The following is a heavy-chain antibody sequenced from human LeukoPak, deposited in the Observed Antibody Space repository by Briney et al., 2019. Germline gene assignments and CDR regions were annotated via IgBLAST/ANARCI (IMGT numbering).Heavy chain of an antibody. CDR2: IYYSGST. J-gene: IGHJ6*03. V-gene: IGHV4-39*07. D-gene: IGHD6-6*01. CDR3: ARVPNLYSSSSYYYYHYMDV. Sequence: SETLSLTCTVSGGSISSSSYYWGWIRQPPGKGLEWIGSIYYSGSTYYNPSLKSRVTISVDTSKNQFSLKLSSVTAADTAVYYCARVPNLYSSSSYYYYHYMDVWGKGTTVTVSS. CDR1: GGSISSSSYY.